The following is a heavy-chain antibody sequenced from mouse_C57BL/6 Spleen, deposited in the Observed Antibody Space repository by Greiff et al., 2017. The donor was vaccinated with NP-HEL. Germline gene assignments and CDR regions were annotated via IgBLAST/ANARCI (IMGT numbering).Heavy chain of an antibody. CDR1: GFTFSDYY. CDR3: ARRGYYYGSSYDWYFDV. V-gene: IGHV5-12*01. CDR2: ISNGGGST. D-gene: IGHD1-1*01. Sequence: EVKLMESGGGLVQPGGSLKLSCAASGFTFSDYYMYWVRQTPEKRLEWVAYISNGGGSTYYPDTVKGRFTISRDNAKNTLYLQMSRLKSEDTAMYYCARRGYYYGSSYDWYFDVWGTGTTVTVSS. J-gene: IGHJ1*03.